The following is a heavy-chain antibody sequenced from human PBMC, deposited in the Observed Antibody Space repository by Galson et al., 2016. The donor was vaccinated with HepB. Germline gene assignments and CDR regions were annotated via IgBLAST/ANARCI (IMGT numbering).Heavy chain of an antibody. CDR1: GFTFSGYG. Sequence: SLRLSCAASGFTFSGYGVHWVRQAPGKGLEWVAMIWYDGSDKHYADSVKGRFTISRDNSKNTLSLQMNSLRAEDTAVYYCAKDRDSNWYEKYFQRWGQGTLVTVSS. CDR3: AKDRDSNWYEKYFQR. V-gene: IGHV3-33*06. D-gene: IGHD6-13*01. J-gene: IGHJ1*01. CDR2: IWYDGSDK.